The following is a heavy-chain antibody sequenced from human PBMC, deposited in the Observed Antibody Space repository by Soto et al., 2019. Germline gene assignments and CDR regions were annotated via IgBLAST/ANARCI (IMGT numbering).Heavy chain of an antibody. CDR2: KYDTGST. Sequence: SETLSLTCTLSSFYISHYFLSWIRQAPGKGLEWIAFKYDTGSTNYNPSLKGRVSVSVDASNTQISLTVNSVTAADTAVYYCARGWSSSWPYWGQGILVNVSS. CDR3: ARGWSSSWPY. D-gene: IGHD6-13*01. CDR1: SFYISHYF. J-gene: IGHJ4*02. V-gene: IGHV4-59*01.